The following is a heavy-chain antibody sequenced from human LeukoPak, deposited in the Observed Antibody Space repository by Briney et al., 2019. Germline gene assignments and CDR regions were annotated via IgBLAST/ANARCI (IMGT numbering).Heavy chain of an antibody. J-gene: IGHJ5*02. V-gene: IGHV1-8*01. CDR1: GYTFTSYE. D-gene: IGHD3-9*01. CDR3: ARDILTGPTNWFDP. CDR2: MNPNSGDT. Sequence: ASVKVSCKASGYTFTSYEINWVRQATGQGLEWMGWMNPNSGDTGYAQKFQGRVTMTRATSISTAYMELSSLRSEDTAVYYCARDILTGPTNWFDPWGQGTLVTVSS.